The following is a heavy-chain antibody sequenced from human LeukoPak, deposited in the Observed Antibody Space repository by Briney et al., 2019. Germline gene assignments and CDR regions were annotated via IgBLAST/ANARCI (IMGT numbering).Heavy chain of an antibody. V-gene: IGHV3-23*01. D-gene: IGHD3-22*01. CDR2: ISSSGSGT. Sequence: PGGSLRLSCAASGFTFSSYAMSWVRQAPGKGLEWVSAISSSGSGTYYPDSVKGRFTISRDNSKNTLYLQMNSLGVEDTAVYFCAKVVNSGYYYYFDYWGQGTLVTVSS. CDR1: GFTFSSYA. CDR3: AKVVNSGYYYYFDY. J-gene: IGHJ4*02.